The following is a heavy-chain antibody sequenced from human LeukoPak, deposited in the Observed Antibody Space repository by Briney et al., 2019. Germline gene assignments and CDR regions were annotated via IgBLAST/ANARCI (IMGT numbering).Heavy chain of an antibody. J-gene: IGHJ3*02. V-gene: IGHV4-59*08. CDR1: GGSISSYY. CDR3: ARLVQLEAFDI. Sequence: PSETLSLTCTVSGGSISSYYWSWIRQPPGKRLEWIGYIYYSGSTNYNPSLKSRVTISVDTSKNQFSLKLSSVTAADTAVYYCARLVQLEAFDIWGQGTMVTVSS. D-gene: IGHD1-1*01. CDR2: IYYSGST.